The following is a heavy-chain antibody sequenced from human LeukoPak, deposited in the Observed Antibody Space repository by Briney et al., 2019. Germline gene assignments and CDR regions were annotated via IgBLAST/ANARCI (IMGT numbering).Heavy chain of an antibody. CDR2: IYPGDSDT. CDR1: GYIFTSYW. J-gene: IGHJ4*02. V-gene: IGHV5-51*01. CDR3: ARTPPTGCSSTSCYFDY. D-gene: IGHD2-2*01. Sequence: GESLQISCKGSGYIFTSYWIGWVRQLPGKGLEWMGIIYPGDSDTRYSPSFQGQVTISADKSISTAYLQWSSLKASDTAMYYCARTPPTGCSSTSCYFDYWGQGTLVTVSS.